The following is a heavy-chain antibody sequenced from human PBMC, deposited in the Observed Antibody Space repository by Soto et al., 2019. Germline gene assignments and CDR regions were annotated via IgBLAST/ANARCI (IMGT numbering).Heavy chain of an antibody. D-gene: IGHD2-8*01. CDR3: FRYVPWRSRRCIVL. CDR1: GGSISSSSYY. CDR2: IYYSGST. V-gene: IGHV4-39*01. J-gene: IGHJ5*02. Sequence: ATLSLTCTVSGGSISSSSYYWGWIRQPPGKGMEGIGSIYYSGSTYYNPSLKSRVTISVDTSKNQFSLKLSSVTAADTAVYYCFRYVPWRSRRCIVLSGQGPLVTV.